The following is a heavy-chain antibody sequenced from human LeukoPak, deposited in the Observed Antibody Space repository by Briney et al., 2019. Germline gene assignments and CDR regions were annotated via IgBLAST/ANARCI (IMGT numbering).Heavy chain of an antibody. D-gene: IGHD5-18*01. J-gene: IGHJ4*02. CDR2: INAGNGNT. V-gene: IGHV1-3*03. CDR1: GYTFTSYA. CDR3: ARDSPKNGYPTDY. Sequence: ASVKVSCKASGYTFTSYAMHWVRQAPGQRLEWMGWINAGNGNTKYSQEFQGRVTITRDTSASTAYMELSSLRSEDMAVYYCARDSPKNGYPTDYWGQGTLVTVSS.